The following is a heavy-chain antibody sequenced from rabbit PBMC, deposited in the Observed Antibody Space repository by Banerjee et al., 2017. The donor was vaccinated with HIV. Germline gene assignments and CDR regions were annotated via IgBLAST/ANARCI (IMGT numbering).Heavy chain of an antibody. CDR1: GFDFSSSYW. D-gene: IGHD6-1*01. CDR2: IDTADGDT. J-gene: IGHJ4*01. CDR3: ARDLPHSAGYSFDL. Sequence: QEQLVESRGGLVKPEGSLTLTCKASGFDFSSSYWICWVRQAPGKGLEWIGCIDTADGDTYYASWARGRFTISKTSSTVDLKMTSLTAADTAIYFCARDLPHSAGYSFDLWGQGTLVTVS. V-gene: IGHV1S45*01.